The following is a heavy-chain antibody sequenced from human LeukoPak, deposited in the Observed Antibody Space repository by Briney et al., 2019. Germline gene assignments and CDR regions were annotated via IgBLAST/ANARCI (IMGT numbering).Heavy chain of an antibody. V-gene: IGHV4-34*01. Sequence: PSETLSLTCAVYGVSFSGYYWSWIRQPPGKGLEWIGEINHSGSTNYNPSLKSRVTISVDTSKNQFSLKLSSVTAADTAVYYCARGVGEGSSWLRYYYMDVWGKGTTVTVSS. CDR1: GVSFSGYY. CDR3: ARGVGEGSSWLRYYYMDV. J-gene: IGHJ6*03. CDR2: INHSGST. D-gene: IGHD6-13*01.